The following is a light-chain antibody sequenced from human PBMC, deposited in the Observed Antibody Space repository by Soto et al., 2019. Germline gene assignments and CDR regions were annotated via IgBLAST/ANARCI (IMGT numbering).Light chain of an antibody. J-gene: IGKJ1*01. Sequence: DIQMTQSPSSLSASGGDRVTITCRASQSIRRYLNWYQQKPGKAPKLLLYAASSLQSGVPSRFSGSGCATVFTLTISRMLHADFAPYYCQQSYSTPLTFGHGNKVEIK. CDR3: QQSYSTPLT. CDR1: QSIRRY. V-gene: IGKV1-39*01. CDR2: AAS.